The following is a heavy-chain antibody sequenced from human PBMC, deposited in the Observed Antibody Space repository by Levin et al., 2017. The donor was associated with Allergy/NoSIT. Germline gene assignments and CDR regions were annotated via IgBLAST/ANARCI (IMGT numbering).Heavy chain of an antibody. J-gene: IGHJ6*02. CDR3: ATMSTPSYYYALDV. V-gene: IGHV3-53*01. CDR2: IYSGGNT. CDR1: GLSVSDNY. Sequence: GGSLRLSCAASGLSVSDNYMAWVRQAPGRGLEWVSIIYSGGNTYDADVVRGRFTISKDSSQNRLFLQMSSLRAEDTAIYYCATMSTPSYYYALDVWGQGTTVTVSS.